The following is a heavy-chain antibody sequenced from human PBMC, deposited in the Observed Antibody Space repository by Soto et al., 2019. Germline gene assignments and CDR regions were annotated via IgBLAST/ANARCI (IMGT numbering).Heavy chain of an antibody. J-gene: IGHJ4*02. CDR3: ARERSTYGDYVGYFDY. Sequence: GSLRLSCAASGFSVSSNYMSWVRQAPGKGLEWVSLIYSGGYTYYADSVKGRFTISRDNSKNTLYPQMNSLRAEDTAVYYCARERSTYGDYVGYFDYWGQGTLVTVSS. D-gene: IGHD4-17*01. CDR2: IYSGGYT. V-gene: IGHV3-66*01. CDR1: GFSVSSNY.